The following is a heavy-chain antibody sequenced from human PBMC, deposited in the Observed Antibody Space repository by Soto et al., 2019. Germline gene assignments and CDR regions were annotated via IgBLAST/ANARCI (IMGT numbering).Heavy chain of an antibody. CDR3: ARCRHSSSRTLMDV. D-gene: IGHD6-6*01. V-gene: IGHV4-4*02. CDR2: IYHSGST. Sequence: PSETLSLTCAVSGGSISSSNWWSWVRQPPGKGLEWIGEIYHSGSTNCNPSLKSRVTISVDKSKNQFSLKLSSVTAADTAVYYCARCRHSSSRTLMDVWGQGTTVTVSS. J-gene: IGHJ6*02. CDR1: GGSISSSNW.